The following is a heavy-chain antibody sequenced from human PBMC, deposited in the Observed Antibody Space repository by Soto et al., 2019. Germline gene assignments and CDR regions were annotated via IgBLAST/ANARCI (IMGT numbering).Heavy chain of an antibody. CDR3: TFCSGGSCIKGVDY. D-gene: IGHD2-15*01. CDR2: INHSGST. J-gene: IGHJ4*02. CDR1: GGSFSGFY. V-gene: IGHV4-34*01. Sequence: PSETLSLTCAVYGGSFSGFYWSWIRQPPGKGLEWIGEINHSGSTNYNPSLKSRVTISVDTSKNQFSLKLSSVTAADTAVSSGTFCSGGSCIKGVDYWGQGTLVTVSS.